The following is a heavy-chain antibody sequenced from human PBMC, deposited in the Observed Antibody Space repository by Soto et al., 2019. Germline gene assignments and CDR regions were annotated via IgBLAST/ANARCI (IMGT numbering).Heavy chain of an antibody. V-gene: IGHV3-15*07. CDR1: GFSITNSW. Sequence: EVQLVESGGGLVKPGGSLRLSCVASGFSITNSWMNWVRQAPGKGLEWVGRIKRKIDGETTDYAAPVKGRFTISRDDSKNMLDLQMNSLKAGDTALYYWTTGAVEGVWGQGTTVTVSS. CDR2: IKRKIDGETT. J-gene: IGHJ6*02. CDR3: TTGAVEGV.